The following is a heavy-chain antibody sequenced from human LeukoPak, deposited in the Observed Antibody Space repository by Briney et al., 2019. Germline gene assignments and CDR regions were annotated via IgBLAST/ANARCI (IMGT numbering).Heavy chain of an antibody. D-gene: IGHD6-19*01. Sequence: SETLSLTCAVYGGSFSGYYWSWIRQPPGKGLEWIGEINHSGSTNYNPSLKSRVTLSVATSKDQFSRKRSALTPADPPVYYLARTRLMAVAAAPRFDPWGQGTLVTVSS. J-gene: IGHJ5*02. CDR3: ARTRLMAVAAAPRFDP. CDR1: GGSFSGYY. V-gene: IGHV4-34*01. CDR2: INHSGST.